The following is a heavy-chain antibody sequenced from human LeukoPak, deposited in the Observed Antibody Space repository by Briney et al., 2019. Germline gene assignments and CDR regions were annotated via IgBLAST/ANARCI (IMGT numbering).Heavy chain of an antibody. J-gene: IGHJ4*02. CDR1: GFTFSSYA. V-gene: IGHV3-23*01. D-gene: IGHD3-22*01. CDR3: ATDTYYYDSSGLCCDY. CDR2: IVGSGGNM. Sequence: GGSLRLSCAASGFTFSSYAMSWVRQAPGKGLEWVSAIVGSGGNMYYADSVKGRFTISRDNSKNTLYLQMNSLRAEDTAVYYCATDTYYYDSSGLCCDYWGQGTLVTVSS.